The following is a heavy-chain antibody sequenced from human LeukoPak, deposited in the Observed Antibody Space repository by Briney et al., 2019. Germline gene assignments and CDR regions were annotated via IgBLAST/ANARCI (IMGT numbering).Heavy chain of an antibody. J-gene: IGHJ5*02. D-gene: IGHD6-13*01. CDR2: IYTSGST. CDR1: GGSISSYY. V-gene: IGHV4-4*07. CDR3: ARDQSSSWYGYNWFDP. Sequence: SETLSLTCTVSGGSISSYYWSWIRQPAGKGLEWIGRIYTSGSTNYNPSLKSRVTMSVDTSTNQFSLKLSSVTAADTAVYYCARDQSSSWYGYNWFDPWGQGTLVTVSS.